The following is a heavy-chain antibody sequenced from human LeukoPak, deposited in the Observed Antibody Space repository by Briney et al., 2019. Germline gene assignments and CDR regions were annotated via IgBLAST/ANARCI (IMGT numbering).Heavy chain of an antibody. CDR3: ARERDTALAPYLDY. Sequence: ASLKVSCKTSGYTFIRYSIGWVRQAPGQGLEWMGWISTYNGDTKYAQKFQGRVTMTTDTSTSTAYLEMRRLRFDDTAVYFCARERDTALAPYLDYWGQGTLLTVSS. V-gene: IGHV1-18*01. CDR1: GYTFIRYS. J-gene: IGHJ4*02. D-gene: IGHD5-18*01. CDR2: ISTYNGDT.